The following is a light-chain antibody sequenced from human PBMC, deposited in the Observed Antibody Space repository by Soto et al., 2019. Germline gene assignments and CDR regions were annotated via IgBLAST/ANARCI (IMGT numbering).Light chain of an antibody. CDR2: KAS. Sequence: IQMNQSASTLSGSVGDRVTITCLASQTISSWLAWYQQKPGKAPKLLIYKASTLKSGVPSRFSGSGSGTEFTLTISSLQPDDFATYYCQHYNSYSEPFGQGTKVDI. CDR3: QHYNSYSEP. J-gene: IGKJ1*01. V-gene: IGKV1-5*03. CDR1: QTISSW.